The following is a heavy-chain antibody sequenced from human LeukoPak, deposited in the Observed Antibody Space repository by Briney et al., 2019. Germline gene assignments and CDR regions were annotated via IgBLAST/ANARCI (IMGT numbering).Heavy chain of an antibody. J-gene: IGHJ6*03. CDR1: GGSVRRGNYY. CDR3: ARWSGSVTARNYYYYMDV. D-gene: IGHD6-6*01. V-gene: IGHV4-61*02. Sequence: SETLSLTCTVSGGSVRRGNYYWTWIRQPAGSGLQRIGRIYTSGTTDYNPSLRTRVTISVDASRNQFSLNLSSVTAADTAVYYCARWSGSVTARNYYYYMDVWGEGTTVTVSS. CDR2: IYTSGTT.